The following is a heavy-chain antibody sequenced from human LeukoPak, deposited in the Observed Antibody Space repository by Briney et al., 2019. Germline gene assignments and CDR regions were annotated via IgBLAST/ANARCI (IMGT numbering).Heavy chain of an antibody. CDR3: ACNYYGSGSRYFDY. CDR1: GGSISSYY. Sequence: SETLSLTCTVSGGSISSYYWSWIRQPPGKGLEWIGYIYYSGSTSYNPSLKSRVTISVDTSKNQFSLKLSSVTAADTAVYYCACNYYGSGSRYFDYWGQGTLVTVSS. V-gene: IGHV4-59*01. J-gene: IGHJ4*02. CDR2: IYYSGST. D-gene: IGHD3-10*01.